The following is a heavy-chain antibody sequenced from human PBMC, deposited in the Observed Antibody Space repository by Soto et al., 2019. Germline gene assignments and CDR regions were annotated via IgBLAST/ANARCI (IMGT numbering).Heavy chain of an antibody. J-gene: IGHJ6*02. V-gene: IGHV1-2*04. CDR3: ARIAVAGTDHYYYGMDV. CDR1: GYTFTGYY. Sequence: ASVKVSCKASGYTFTGYYMHWVRQAPGQGLEWMGWINPNSGGTNYAQKFQGWVTMTRDTSISTAYMEPSRLRSDDTAVYYCARIAVAGTDHYYYGMDVWGQGTTVTVSS. CDR2: INPNSGGT. D-gene: IGHD6-19*01.